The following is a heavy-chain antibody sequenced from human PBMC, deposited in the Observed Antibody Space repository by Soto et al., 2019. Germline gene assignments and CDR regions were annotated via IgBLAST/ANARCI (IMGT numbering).Heavy chain of an antibody. Sequence: EXLSLTCTVYGGSVSSYYWSWIRQPPGKGLEWIGYIYYSGSTNYNPSLKSRVTISVDTSKNQFSLKLSSVTAADTAVYYCARHRGYDPTHWGQGTLVTVS. V-gene: IGHV4-59*02. J-gene: IGHJ4*02. CDR1: GGSVSSYY. CDR3: ARHRGYDPTH. D-gene: IGHD5-12*01. CDR2: IYYSGST.